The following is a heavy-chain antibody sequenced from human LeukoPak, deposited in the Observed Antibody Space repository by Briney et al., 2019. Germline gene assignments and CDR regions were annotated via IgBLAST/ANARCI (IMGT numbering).Heavy chain of an antibody. J-gene: IGHJ6*03. V-gene: IGHV4-4*09. CDR1: GDSISSCY. CDR3: ARHPILRVYMDV. CDR2: IYTSGST. Sequence: SETLSLTCTVSGDSISSCYWSWIRQPPGKGLEWIGYIYTSGSTNYNPSLKSRVTISVDTSKNQFSLKLRSVIAADTAVYYCARHPILRVYMDVWGKGTTVTVSS. D-gene: IGHD2-15*01.